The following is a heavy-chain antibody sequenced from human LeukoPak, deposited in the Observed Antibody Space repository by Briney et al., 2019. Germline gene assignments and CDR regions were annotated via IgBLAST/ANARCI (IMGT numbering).Heavy chain of an antibody. Sequence: ASVKVSCKASGYTFTSYDINWVRQATGQGLEWMGWMNPNSGNTGYAQKFQGRVTITRNTSISTAYMELSSLRSEDTAVYYCARGPPRDYGGNSGWFDPWGQGTLVTVSS. CDR2: MNPNSGNT. V-gene: IGHV1-8*03. CDR1: GYTFTSYD. CDR3: ARGPPRDYGGNSGWFDP. D-gene: IGHD4-23*01. J-gene: IGHJ5*02.